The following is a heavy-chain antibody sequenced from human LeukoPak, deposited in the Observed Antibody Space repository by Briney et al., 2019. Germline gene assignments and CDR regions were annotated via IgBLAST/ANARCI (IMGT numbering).Heavy chain of an antibody. CDR3: ARDTPGLAKLFDY. V-gene: IGHV4-59*01. CDR2: IYYSGSA. D-gene: IGHD2-15*01. CDR1: GGSISSYY. J-gene: IGHJ4*02. Sequence: SETLSLTCTVSGGSISSYYWSWIRQPPGKGLEWIGYIYYSGSANYNPSLKSRVTISVDTSKNQFSLKLSSVTAADTAVYFCARDTPGLAKLFDYWGQGTLVTVSS.